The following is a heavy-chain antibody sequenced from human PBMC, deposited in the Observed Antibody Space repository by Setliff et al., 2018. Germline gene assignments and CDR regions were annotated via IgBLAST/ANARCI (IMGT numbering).Heavy chain of an antibody. V-gene: IGHV4-34*01. D-gene: IGHD5-12*01. CDR2: ISYLGST. J-gene: IGHJ6*03. Sequence: SETLSLTCDIYGGSLRNHKWSWIRQSPGKGLEWIGEISYLGSTNYNPSLKSRVVISTDTSNNRFSLLLRSVTAADTAVSYCARGQLVLRGTTLYYMDLWDKGASVTVSS. CDR3: ARGQLVLRGTTLYYMDL. CDR1: GGSLRNHK.